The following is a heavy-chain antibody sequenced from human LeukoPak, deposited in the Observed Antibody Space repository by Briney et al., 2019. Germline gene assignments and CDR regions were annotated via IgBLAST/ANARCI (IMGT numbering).Heavy chain of an antibody. Sequence: SGPTLVNPTQTLTLTCTFSGFSLSTIGVGVTWVRQPPGKALEWLGLIYWNDNKHYSPSLKTRLTIIKDTSKKQVVLTMTNMDPVDTATYYCAHDRAGIGFDPWGQGTLVTVSS. CDR1: GFSLSTIGVG. V-gene: IGHV2-5*01. CDR2: IYWNDNK. J-gene: IGHJ5*02. CDR3: AHDRAGIGFDP. D-gene: IGHD3-22*01.